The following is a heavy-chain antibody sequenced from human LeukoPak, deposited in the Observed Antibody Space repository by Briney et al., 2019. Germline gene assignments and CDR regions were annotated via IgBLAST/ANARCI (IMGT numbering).Heavy chain of an antibody. CDR3: ARAFRGIFGVFEAFDI. CDR1: GGSISSSNW. J-gene: IGHJ3*02. V-gene: IGHV4-4*02. Sequence: SGTLSLTCAVSGGSISSSNWWSWVRQPPGKGLEWIGEIYHSGSTNYNPSLKSRVTISVDTSKNQFSLKLSSVTAADTAVYYCARAFRGIFGVFEAFDIWGQGTMVTVSS. D-gene: IGHD3-3*01. CDR2: IYHSGST.